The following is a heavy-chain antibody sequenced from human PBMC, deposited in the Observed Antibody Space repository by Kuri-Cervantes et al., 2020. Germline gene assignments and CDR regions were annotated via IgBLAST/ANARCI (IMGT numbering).Heavy chain of an antibody. CDR1: GSTFSSYG. Sequence: GGSLRLSCAASGSTFSSYGMHWVRQAPGKGLEWVAVISYDGSNRYYADSVKGRFTISRDNSKNTLYLQMNSLRAEGTAMYYCAKSNPGSSWYPVDYWGQGTLVTVSS. CDR2: ISYDGSNR. D-gene: IGHD6-13*01. J-gene: IGHJ4*02. V-gene: IGHV3-30*18. CDR3: AKSNPGSSWYPVDY.